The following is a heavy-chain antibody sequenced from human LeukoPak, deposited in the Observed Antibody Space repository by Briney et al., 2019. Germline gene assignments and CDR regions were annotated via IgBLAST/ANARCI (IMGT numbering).Heavy chain of an antibody. D-gene: IGHD3-16*01. Sequence: GGSLRLSCAASGFTFSSYAMSWVRQAPGKGLEWVSDINGSGGSTYYADSVKGRFTISRDNAKSTLYLQMNSLRAEDTAVYYCARALFLGDWFDPWGQGTLVTVSS. CDR1: GFTFSSYA. J-gene: IGHJ5*02. CDR3: ARALFLGDWFDP. CDR2: INGSGGST. V-gene: IGHV3-23*01.